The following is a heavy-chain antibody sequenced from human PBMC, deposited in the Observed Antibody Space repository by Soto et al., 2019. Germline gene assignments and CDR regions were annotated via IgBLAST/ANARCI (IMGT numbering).Heavy chain of an antibody. J-gene: IGHJ6*02. Sequence: PGGPLRLSCAASGFTFDDYAMHWVRQAPGKGLEWVSGISWNSGSIGYADSVKGRFTISRDNAKNSLYLQMNSLRAEDTALYYCAKDMDFWSGPDRLWYYGMDVWGQGTTVTVSS. D-gene: IGHD3-3*01. CDR1: GFTFDDYA. CDR2: ISWNSGSI. CDR3: AKDMDFWSGPDRLWYYGMDV. V-gene: IGHV3-9*01.